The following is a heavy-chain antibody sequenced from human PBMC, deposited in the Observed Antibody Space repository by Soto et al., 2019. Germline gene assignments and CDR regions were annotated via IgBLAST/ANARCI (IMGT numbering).Heavy chain of an antibody. CDR1: GGSISGYY. D-gene: IGHD3-22*01. J-gene: IGHJ4*02. V-gene: IGHV4-59*01. Sequence: SETLSLTCTVSGGSISGYYWSWIRQPPGKGLEWIGYIFYNGSTNYIPSLKSRVTISIDTSKNQFSLKLSSVTAADTAVYYCARDPTYDSSGYYYGRFDYWGQGNMVIVSS. CDR3: ARDPTYDSSGYYYGRFDY. CDR2: IFYNGST.